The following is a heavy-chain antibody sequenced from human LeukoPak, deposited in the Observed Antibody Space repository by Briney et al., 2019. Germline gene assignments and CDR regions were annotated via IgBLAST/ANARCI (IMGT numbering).Heavy chain of an antibody. V-gene: IGHV4-59*08. D-gene: IGHD1-26*01. J-gene: IGHJ4*02. CDR1: GASISNYY. Sequence: PSETLSLTCTVSGASISNYYCSWIRQSPGKGLEWIGYIYYSGTTNYNPSLKGRVTISVDTSKNQFSLKLTSVTAADTAVYYCARSGSYGGHFDNWGQGTLVTVSS. CDR3: ARSGSYGGHFDN. CDR2: IYYSGTT.